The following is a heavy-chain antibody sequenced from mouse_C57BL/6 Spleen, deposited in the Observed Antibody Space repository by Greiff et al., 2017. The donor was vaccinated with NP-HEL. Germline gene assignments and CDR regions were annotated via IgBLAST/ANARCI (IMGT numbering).Heavy chain of an antibody. Sequence: QVQLQQPGAELVRPGSSVKLSCKASGYTFTSYWMHWVKQRPIQGLEWIGNIDPSDSETHYNQKFKDKATLTVDKSSSTAYMQLSSLTSEDSAVYYCARRNLLWDFDYWGQGTTLTVSS. D-gene: IGHD2-1*01. CDR3: ARRNLLWDFDY. V-gene: IGHV1-52*01. CDR1: GYTFTSYW. J-gene: IGHJ2*01. CDR2: IDPSDSET.